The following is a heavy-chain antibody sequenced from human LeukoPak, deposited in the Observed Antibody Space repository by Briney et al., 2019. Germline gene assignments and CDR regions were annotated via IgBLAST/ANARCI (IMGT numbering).Heavy chain of an antibody. CDR2: IRYDGSKK. J-gene: IGHJ4*02. CDR1: GFTFSSYG. Sequence: GGSLRLSCAASGFTFSSYGMHWVRHAPGKGLEWVAFIRYDGSKKYYGDSVKGRFTISRDNSKNTLSLQMDSLRAEDTAVYYCGRDWELRFHQGGFDYWGQGTLVTVSS. CDR3: GRDWELRFHQGGFDY. D-gene: IGHD3-3*01. V-gene: IGHV3-30*02.